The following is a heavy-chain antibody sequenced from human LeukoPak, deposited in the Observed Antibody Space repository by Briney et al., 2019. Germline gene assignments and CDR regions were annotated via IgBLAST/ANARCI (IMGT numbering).Heavy chain of an antibody. J-gene: IGHJ6*03. V-gene: IGHV4-34*01. CDR3: ARQNFYRYCRSTSCYRPYYYYYMDV. CDR1: GGSFSGYY. CDR2: INQSGST. Sequence: SETLSLTCAVYGGSFSGYYWSWIRQPPGKGLEWIGEINQSGSTNHNPSLKSRVTISVDTSKNQFSLKLSSVTAADTAVYYCARQNFYRYCRSTSCYRPYYYYYMDVWGKGTTVTISS. D-gene: IGHD2-2*01.